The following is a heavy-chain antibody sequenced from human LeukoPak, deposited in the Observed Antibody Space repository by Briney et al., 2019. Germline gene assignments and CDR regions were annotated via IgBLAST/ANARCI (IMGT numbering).Heavy chain of an antibody. CDR1: GFTFSSYW. Sequence: GSLRLSFAASGFTFSSYWMHWVRQAPGKGLVWVSRINGDGSSTAYADSVKGRFTISRDNAKNTLYLQMNSLTAEDTAVYYCARGPPWYFDLWGRGTLVTVSS. D-gene: IGHD6-25*01. V-gene: IGHV3-74*01. J-gene: IGHJ2*01. CDR2: INGDGSST. CDR3: ARGPPWYFDL.